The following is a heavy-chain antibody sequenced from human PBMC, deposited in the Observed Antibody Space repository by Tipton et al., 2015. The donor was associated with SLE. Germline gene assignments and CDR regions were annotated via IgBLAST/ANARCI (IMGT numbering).Heavy chain of an antibody. CDR3: ARAEGSWDAFDI. CDR2: FHPEHGET. J-gene: IGHJ3*02. D-gene: IGHD2-15*01. V-gene: IGHV1-24*01. Sequence: QSGPEVKKPGASVKVSCKVSGYTLSTVAMHWVRQAPGKGLEWMGGFHPEHGETIYAQKFQARVTMSEDTSTDTAYMELSSLRSEDTAVYYCARAEGSWDAFDIWGQGTMVTVSS. CDR1: GYTLSTVA.